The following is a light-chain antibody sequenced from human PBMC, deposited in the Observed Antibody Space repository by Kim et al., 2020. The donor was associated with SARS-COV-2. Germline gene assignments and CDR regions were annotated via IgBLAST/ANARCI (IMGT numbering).Light chain of an antibody. CDR1: QSVNNNQ. CDR2: GAS. CDR3: QQYSSLPQT. Sequence: PGESATLSCRASQSVNNNQLAWFQQKPGQPPRLLIYGASTRATGIPDRFSGSGSGTDFTFTISRLEPEDFVVYYCQQYSSLPQTYGPGTKVDIK. V-gene: IGKV3-20*01. J-gene: IGKJ1*01.